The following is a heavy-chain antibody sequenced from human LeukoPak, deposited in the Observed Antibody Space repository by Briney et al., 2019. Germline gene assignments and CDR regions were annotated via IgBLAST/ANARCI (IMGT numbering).Heavy chain of an antibody. V-gene: IGHV3-23*01. CDR1: GFTFSSYA. CDR2: ISDSGTGT. J-gene: IGHJ4*02. D-gene: IGHD2-21*02. CDR3: AREEVTALDY. Sequence: GGSLRLSCAASGFTFSSYAMSWVRQAPGKGLEWVSVISDSGTGTYYADSVKGRFTISRDNSRYTLYLQMNSLRAEDTAVYYCAREEVTALDYWGQGTLVTVSS.